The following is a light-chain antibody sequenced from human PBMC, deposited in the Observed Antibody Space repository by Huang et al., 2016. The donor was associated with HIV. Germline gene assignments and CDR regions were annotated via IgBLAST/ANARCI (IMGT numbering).Light chain of an antibody. CDR3: QQSYRVPRT. CDR1: QTITKY. V-gene: IGKV1-39*01. CDR2: GAS. J-gene: IGKJ2*01. Sequence: DIQMTQSPSSLSASVGDRIIITCRTSQTITKYLNWYQQMPGTAHQLLIYGASILQGGVSSRFSGSGSGTDFTLTITGLQPEDAATYYCQQSYRVPRTFGQGTLVEI.